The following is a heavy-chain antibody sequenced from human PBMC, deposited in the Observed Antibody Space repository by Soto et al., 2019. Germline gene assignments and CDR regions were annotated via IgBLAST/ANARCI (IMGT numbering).Heavy chain of an antibody. Sequence: SVKVSCKASGYTFTRSGISWVRQAPGQGLEWMGGIIPIFGTANYAQKFQGRVTITADESTSTAYMELSSLRSEDTAVYYCARGHGMDVWGQGTTVTVSS. CDR3: ARGHGMDV. V-gene: IGHV1-69*13. CDR2: IIPIFGTA. J-gene: IGHJ6*02. CDR1: GYTFTRSG.